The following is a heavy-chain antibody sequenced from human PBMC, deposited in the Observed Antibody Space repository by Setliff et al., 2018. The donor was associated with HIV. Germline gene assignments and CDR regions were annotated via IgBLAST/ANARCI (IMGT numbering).Heavy chain of an antibody. V-gene: IGHV4-30-2*06. J-gene: IGHJ1*01. CDR1: GGSISSGGYS. CDR2: IYHTGNT. CDR3: ARGESTTWDLAEYFQH. D-gene: IGHD2-2*01. Sequence: PSETLSLTCAVSGGSISSGGYSWSWIRQSPGKGLEWIGYIYHTGNTYYNPSLKSRITISLDRSRNHFSLRLTSVAAADTAIYYCARGESTTWDLAEYFQHWGHGTLVTVSS.